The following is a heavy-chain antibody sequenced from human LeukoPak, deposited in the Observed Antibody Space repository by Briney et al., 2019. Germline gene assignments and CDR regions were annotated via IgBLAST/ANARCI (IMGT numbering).Heavy chain of an antibody. D-gene: IGHD6-13*01. Sequence: VASVKVSCKASGYTFTSYGISWVRQAPGQGLEWMGGIIPIFGTANYAQKFQGRVTITTDESTSTAYMELSSLRSEDTAVYYCARGGIAAAGTRSRNWFDPWGQGTLVTVSS. J-gene: IGHJ5*02. CDR2: IIPIFGTA. CDR1: GYTFTSYG. CDR3: ARGGIAAAGTRSRNWFDP. V-gene: IGHV1-69*05.